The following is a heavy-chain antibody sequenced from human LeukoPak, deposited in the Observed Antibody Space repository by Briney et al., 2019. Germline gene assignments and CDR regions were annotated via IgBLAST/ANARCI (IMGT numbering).Heavy chain of an antibody. Sequence: PGGSLRLSCAVSGFTLSDYAMHWVRQAPGKGLEWVAIISSDGTYQYYTDSVRGRFTFSTDNSKTTLFLQMTSLREEDTAVYYCARDKTEKTGIAAAGTPSGFSMDVWGKGTTVTVSS. J-gene: IGHJ6*03. CDR3: ARDKTEKTGIAAAGTPSGFSMDV. CDR2: ISSDGTYQ. V-gene: IGHV3-30*04. CDR1: GFTLSDYA. D-gene: IGHD6-13*01.